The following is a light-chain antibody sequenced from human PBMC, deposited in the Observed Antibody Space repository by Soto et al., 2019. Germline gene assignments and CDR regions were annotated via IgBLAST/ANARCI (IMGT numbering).Light chain of an antibody. CDR2: DAS. Sequence: EIVLTQSPATLSLSPGERATLSCRASQSISSHLAWYQQKPGQAPRLVMYDASNSATGIPARFSGSGSGTDFTLTISSLEPEDFAVYYCQQRGNWQLTFGGGTKVEIK. V-gene: IGKV3-11*01. CDR3: QQRGNWQLT. J-gene: IGKJ4*01. CDR1: QSISSH.